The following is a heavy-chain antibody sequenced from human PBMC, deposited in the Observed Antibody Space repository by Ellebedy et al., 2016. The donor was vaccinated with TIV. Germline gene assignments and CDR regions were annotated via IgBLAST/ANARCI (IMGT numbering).Heavy chain of an antibody. CDR2: ISYDGSNK. CDR3: ASSFPYVTYYFDY. Sequence: PGGSLRLSCAASGFTFSSYAMHWVRQAPGKGLEWVAVISYDGSNKYYADSVKGRFTISRDNSKNTLYLQMNSLRAEDTAVYYCASSFPYVTYYFDYWGQGTLVTVSS. J-gene: IGHJ4*02. V-gene: IGHV3-30-3*01. CDR1: GFTFSSYA. D-gene: IGHD3-16*01.